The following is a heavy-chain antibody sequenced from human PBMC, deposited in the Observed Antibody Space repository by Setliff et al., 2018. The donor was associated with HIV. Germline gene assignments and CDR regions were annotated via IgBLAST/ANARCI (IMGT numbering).Heavy chain of an antibody. CDR1: GGSISSSGPGYY. CDR2: VYYSGRT. CDR3: ARETREAVAGSNYYYYYGLDV. Sequence: SETLSLTCTVSGGSISSSGPGYYWGWVRQPPGGGLEWIGSVYYSGRTYYNPSLKSRVTISVDKSKNQFSLKLSSVTAADTAVYYCARETREAVAGSNYYYYYGLDVWGQGTTVTVSS. D-gene: IGHD6-19*01. V-gene: IGHV4-39*07. J-gene: IGHJ6*02.